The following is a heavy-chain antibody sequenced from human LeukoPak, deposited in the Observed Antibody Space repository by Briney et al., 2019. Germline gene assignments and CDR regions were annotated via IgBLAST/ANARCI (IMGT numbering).Heavy chain of an antibody. Sequence: GGSLRLSCAVSGYTFSSYSMNWVRQAPGKGLEWVSYISSSNTTTFYADSVKGRFTISRDNAKTSLYLQMNSLRADDTAVYFYARRFGAARDDYMDVWGKGTTVTISS. D-gene: IGHD3-16*01. CDR1: GYTFSSYS. J-gene: IGHJ6*03. V-gene: IGHV3-48*01. CDR3: ARRFGAARDDYMDV. CDR2: ISSSNTTT.